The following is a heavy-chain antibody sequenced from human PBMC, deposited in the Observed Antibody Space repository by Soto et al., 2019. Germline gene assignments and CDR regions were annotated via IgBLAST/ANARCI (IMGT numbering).Heavy chain of an antibody. CDR1: GFSLSTSGVG. D-gene: IGHD2-15*01. CDR3: AHGVGLGVVTSKNKYSHH. Sequence: QITLKESGPTLVKPTQTLTLTCTFSGFSLSTSGVGVGWIRQPPGKALEWLAVIYWDDDKGYSPSLKNRLTTTKNTPKNQVVLKITNMNPGNTAKFSCAHGVGLGVVTSKNKYSHHGARGTQVPVS. CDR2: IYWDDDK. V-gene: IGHV2-5*02. J-gene: IGHJ1*01.